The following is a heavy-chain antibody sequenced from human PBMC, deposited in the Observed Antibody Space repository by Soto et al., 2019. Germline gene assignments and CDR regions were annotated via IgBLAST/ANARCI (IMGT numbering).Heavy chain of an antibody. D-gene: IGHD6-13*01. CDR1: GFTFSSYG. J-gene: IGHJ6*02. CDR2: IWYDGSNK. CDR3: AREGRAAPRYGMDV. Sequence: QVQLVESGGGVVQPGRSLRLSCAASGFTFSSYGMHWVRQAPGKGLGWVAVIWYDGSNKYYADSVKGRFTISRDNSKNTLYLQMNSLRAEDTAVYYCAREGRAAPRYGMDVWGQGTTVTVSS. V-gene: IGHV3-33*01.